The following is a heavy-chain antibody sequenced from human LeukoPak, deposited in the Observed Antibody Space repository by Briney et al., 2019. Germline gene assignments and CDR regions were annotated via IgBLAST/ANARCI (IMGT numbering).Heavy chain of an antibody. D-gene: IGHD6-13*01. V-gene: IGHV1-2*02. CDR2: INPNSGGT. CDR1: GYTFTGYY. Sequence: ASVKVSCKASGYTFTGYYMHWVRQAPGQGLEWMGWINPNSGGTNYAQKFQGRVTMTRDTSISTAYMELSRLRSDDTAVYYCARGGYSSSWYEAYWFDPWGQGTLVTVPS. CDR3: ARGGYSSSWYEAYWFDP. J-gene: IGHJ5*02.